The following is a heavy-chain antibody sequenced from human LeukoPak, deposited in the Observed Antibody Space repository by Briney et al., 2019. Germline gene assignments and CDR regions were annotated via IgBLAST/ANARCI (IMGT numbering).Heavy chain of an antibody. D-gene: IGHD2-15*01. CDR3: LGYCSGGSCYKSYYFDY. V-gene: IGHV1-8*01. Sequence: ASVKVSCKASGYTFTSYDINWVRQATGQGLEWMGWMNPNSGNTGYAQKFQGRVTMTEDTSTDTAYMELSSLRSEDTAVYYCLGYCSGGSCYKSYYFDYWGQGTLVTVSS. J-gene: IGHJ4*02. CDR2: MNPNSGNT. CDR1: GYTFTSYD.